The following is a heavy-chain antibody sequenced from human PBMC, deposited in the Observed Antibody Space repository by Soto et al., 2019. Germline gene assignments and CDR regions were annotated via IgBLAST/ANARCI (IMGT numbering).Heavy chain of an antibody. Sequence: GGSLRLSCAASGFTFSTYAMHWVRQAPGKGLEWVAVISYDARHKYYADSVKGRFTISRDNSKNTLYLQMNTLRAEDTAVYYCAAGPTSYRLEYWGQGTLVTVSS. CDR1: GFTFSTYA. J-gene: IGHJ4*02. D-gene: IGHD3-10*01. V-gene: IGHV3-30*03. CDR3: AAGPTSYRLEY. CDR2: ISYDARHK.